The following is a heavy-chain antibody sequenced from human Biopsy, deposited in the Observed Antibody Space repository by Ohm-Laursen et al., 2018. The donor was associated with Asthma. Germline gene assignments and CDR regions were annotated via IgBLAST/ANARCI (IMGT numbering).Heavy chain of an antibody. CDR3: ARASVVKHYYYYGMDV. Sequence: SLRLPCAASGFSVSSYGMSWVRQAPGKGLEWVAFISYDGSDKFYADSVKGRFTTSRDNSQNTLDLHMNRLTFEDTAVYYCARASVVKHYYYYGMDVWGPGTTVTVFS. J-gene: IGHJ6*02. CDR2: ISYDGSDK. V-gene: IGHV3-30*03. CDR1: GFSVSSYG.